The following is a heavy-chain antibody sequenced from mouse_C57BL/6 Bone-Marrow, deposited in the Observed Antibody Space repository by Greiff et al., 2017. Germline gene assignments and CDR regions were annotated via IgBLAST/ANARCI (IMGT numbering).Heavy chain of an antibody. Sequence: QVQLQQPGAELVMPGASVKLSCKASGYTFTSYWMHWVKQRPGQGLEWIGVIDPSDSYTNYNQKFKGKSTLTVDKSSSTAYMQLSSLTSEDSAVYVCASDTTVVAPAWFAYWGTGTLVTVSA. J-gene: IGHJ3*01. CDR2: IDPSDSYT. V-gene: IGHV1-69*01. D-gene: IGHD1-1*01. CDR1: GYTFTSYW. CDR3: ASDTTVVAPAWFAY.